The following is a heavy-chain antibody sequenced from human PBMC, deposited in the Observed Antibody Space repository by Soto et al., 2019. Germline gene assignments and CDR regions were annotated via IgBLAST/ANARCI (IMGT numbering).Heavy chain of an antibody. Sequence: QVQLVQSGAEVKMPGASVTVSCKASGYTFTSYGIIWVRQAPGQGLEWMGWINPYNGNTKYAQKLQGRVTMTTDTSTGTAYMELRSLRFDDTAVYYCAKGAGLEPQYYLDYWRQGTLVPVSS. CDR3: AKGAGLEPQYYLDY. CDR2: INPYNGNT. V-gene: IGHV1-18*01. D-gene: IGHD3-3*01. CDR1: GYTFTSYG. J-gene: IGHJ4*02.